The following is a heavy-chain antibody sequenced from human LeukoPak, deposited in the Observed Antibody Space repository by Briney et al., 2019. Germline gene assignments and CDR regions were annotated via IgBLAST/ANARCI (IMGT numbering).Heavy chain of an antibody. J-gene: IGHJ4*02. CDR1: GFTFSYHW. V-gene: IGHV3-11*01. D-gene: IGHD2-8*02. CDR2: ISSSGSTI. CDR3: ARVLGHFDY. Sequence: PGGSLRLSCAASGFTFSYHWMTWIRQAPGKGLEWVSYISSSGSTIYYADSVKGRFTISRDNAKNSLYPQMNSLRAEDTAVYYCARVLGHFDYWGQGTLVTVSS.